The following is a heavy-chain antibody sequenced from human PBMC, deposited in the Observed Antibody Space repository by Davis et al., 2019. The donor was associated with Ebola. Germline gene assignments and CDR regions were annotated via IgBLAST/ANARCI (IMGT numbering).Heavy chain of an antibody. CDR1: GFTFSSYA. Sequence: GESLKISCAASGFTFSSYAMHWVRQAPGKGLEWVAVISYDGSNKYYADSVKGRFIISRDNSKNTLYLQMSSLRIEDTAVYYCARDWGRNSWYAGDGFDSWGQGTMVTVSS. CDR3: ARDWGRNSWYAGDGFDS. V-gene: IGHV3-30*14. D-gene: IGHD6-13*01. CDR2: ISYDGSNK. J-gene: IGHJ3*02.